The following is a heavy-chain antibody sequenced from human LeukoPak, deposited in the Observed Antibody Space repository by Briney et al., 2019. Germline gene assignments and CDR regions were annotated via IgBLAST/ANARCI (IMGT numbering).Heavy chain of an antibody. D-gene: IGHD5-18*01. Sequence: KPSETLSLTCTVSNGSISSYYWSWIRQPPGKGLEWIGYIYHTGSTNYSPSLKSRVTILIDTSKNQFSLKLSSVTAADTAVYYCARLFTQTASGPPLDSWGQGTLVTVSS. V-gene: IGHV4-59*08. CDR1: NGSISSYY. CDR3: ARLFTQTASGPPLDS. CDR2: IYHTGST. J-gene: IGHJ4*02.